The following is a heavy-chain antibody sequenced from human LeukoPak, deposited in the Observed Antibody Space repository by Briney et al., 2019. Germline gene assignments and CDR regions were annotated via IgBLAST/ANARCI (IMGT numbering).Heavy chain of an antibody. Sequence: GASVKVSCKASGYTFTSYGISWVRQAPGQGLEWMGWISAYNGNTNYAHQGRVTMTTDTSTSTAYMELRSLRSDNTAVYYCARTVVRGVRDLDYWGQGTLVTVSS. V-gene: IGHV1-18*01. CDR3: ARTVVRGVRDLDY. J-gene: IGHJ4*02. CDR1: GYTFTSYG. D-gene: IGHD3-10*01. CDR2: ISAYNGNT.